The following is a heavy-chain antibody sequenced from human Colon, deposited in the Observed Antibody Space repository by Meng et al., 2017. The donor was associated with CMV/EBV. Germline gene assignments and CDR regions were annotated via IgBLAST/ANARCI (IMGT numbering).Heavy chain of an antibody. J-gene: IGHJ5*01. CDR1: GASTGTNY. V-gene: IGHV4-59*04. CDR2: IYYSGNT. D-gene: IGHD3-3*01. CDR3: VREGGSGFLEWLSTFDS. Sequence: GSLRLSCTVSGASTGTNYWSWVRQPPGKGLEWIGSIYYSGNTFYNPSLGSRVTMSMDTSYNQFSLKVTSVTAADTAVYYCVREGGSGFLEWLSTFDSWGQGTLVTVSS.